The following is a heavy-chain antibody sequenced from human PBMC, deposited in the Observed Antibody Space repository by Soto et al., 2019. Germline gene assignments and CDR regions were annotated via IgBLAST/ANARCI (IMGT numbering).Heavy chain of an antibody. CDR1: GGSIXSYY. CDR2: IYYSGST. J-gene: IGHJ4*02. V-gene: IGHV4-59*08. Sequence: SETLSLTCTVSGGSIXSYYWSLIWQPPGKGLEWIGYIYYSGSTNYNPSLKSRVTISVDTSKNQFSLKLSSVTAADTAVYYCARHASSSGLYYFDYWGQGTRVTVSS. CDR3: ARHASSSGLYYFDY. D-gene: IGHD6-6*01.